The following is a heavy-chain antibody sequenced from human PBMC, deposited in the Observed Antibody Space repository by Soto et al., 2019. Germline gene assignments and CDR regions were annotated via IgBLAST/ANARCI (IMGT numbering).Heavy chain of an antibody. CDR2: ISTSGGRT. D-gene: IGHD3-9*01. CDR1: GCTVSSYA. V-gene: IGHV3-23*01. J-gene: IGHJ4*02. CDR3: AKEVGYYDILPGPSFDY. Sequence: SLRLSCAASGCTVSSYAMNWVRQAPGKGLEWVSGISTSGGRTNYVDSVKGRFTISRDNSKNTLYLQMDSLRAEDTAVYYCAKEVGYYDILPGPSFDYWGLGTLVTVSS.